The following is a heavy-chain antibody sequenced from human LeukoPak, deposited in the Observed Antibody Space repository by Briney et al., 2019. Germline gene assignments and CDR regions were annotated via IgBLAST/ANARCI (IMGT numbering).Heavy chain of an antibody. CDR1: GYTFTSYG. CDR2: ISAYNGDT. D-gene: IGHD2-2*02. J-gene: IGHJ4*02. Sequence: GASVKVSCKASGYTFTSYGIGWVRQAPGQGLEWMGWISAYNGDTNYGHNVQGRVTMTTDTSTSTVYMELRSLRSDDTAVYYCARVAAGFCSSPSCYMDYWGQGTLVTVSS. CDR3: ARVAAGFCSSPSCYMDY. V-gene: IGHV1-18*01.